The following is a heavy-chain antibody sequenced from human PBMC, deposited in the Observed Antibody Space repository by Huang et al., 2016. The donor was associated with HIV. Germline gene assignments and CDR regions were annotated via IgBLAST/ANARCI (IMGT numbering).Heavy chain of an antibody. D-gene: IGHD3-10*01. V-gene: IGHV4-34*02. CDR3: ARGFNYYASDNLGVYYFDS. CDR2: INHNGKS. J-gene: IGHJ4*02. Sequence: QVQLKQWGAGLLKPSETLSLTCAVYGGAFRGSSWTWIRQFPEKGLEWIGDINHNGKSIYNPSLSARVTMSTDTSKNHFSLHLTSVTAADTALYYCARGFNYYASDNLGVYYFDSWGLGTLVTVSP. CDR1: GGAFRGSS.